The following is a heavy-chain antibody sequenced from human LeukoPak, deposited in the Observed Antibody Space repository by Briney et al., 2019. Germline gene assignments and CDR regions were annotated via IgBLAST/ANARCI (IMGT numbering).Heavy chain of an antibody. CDR3: ATSSMGIAVAGKTRRYYYYGMDV. J-gene: IGHJ6*02. D-gene: IGHD6-19*01. V-gene: IGHV3-21*01. CDR1: GFTFSSYS. CDR2: ISSSSSYI. Sequence: GGSLRPSCAASGFTFSSYSMNWVRQAPGKGLEWVSSISSSSSYIYYADSVKGRFTISRDNAKNSLYLQMNSLRAEDTAVYYCATSSMGIAVAGKTRRYYYYGMDVWGQGTTVTVSS.